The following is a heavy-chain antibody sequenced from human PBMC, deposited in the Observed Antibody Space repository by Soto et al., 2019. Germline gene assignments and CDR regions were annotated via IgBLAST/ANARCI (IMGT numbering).Heavy chain of an antibody. CDR2: ISSSSSYI. Sequence: GGSLRLSCAASGFTFSSYSMNWVRQAPGKGLEWVSSISSSSSYIYYADSVKGRFTISRDNAKNSLYLQMNSLRAEDTAVYYCARHFPSMVRGVRYFDYWGQGTLVTVSS. D-gene: IGHD3-10*01. V-gene: IGHV3-21*01. CDR1: GFTFSSYS. J-gene: IGHJ4*02. CDR3: ARHFPSMVRGVRYFDY.